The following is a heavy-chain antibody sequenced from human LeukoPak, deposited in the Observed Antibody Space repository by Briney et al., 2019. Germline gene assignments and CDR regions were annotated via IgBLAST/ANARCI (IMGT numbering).Heavy chain of an antibody. J-gene: IGHJ6*02. V-gene: IGHV4-34*01. Sequence: PSETLSLTCAVYGGSFSGYYWSWIRQPPGKGLEWIGEINHSGSTNYNPSLKSRVTISVDTSKNQFSLKLSSVTAADTAVYYCARGLWFGLYYYYGMDVWGQGTTVTVSS. CDR1: GGSFSGYY. CDR3: ARGLWFGLYYYYGMDV. CDR2: INHSGST. D-gene: IGHD3-10*01.